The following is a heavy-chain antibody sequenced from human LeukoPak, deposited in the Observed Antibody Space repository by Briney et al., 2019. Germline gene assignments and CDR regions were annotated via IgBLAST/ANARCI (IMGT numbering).Heavy chain of an antibody. Sequence: SETLSLTCIVSGGSISGYNWGWIRQPPGKGLGWIGYISYSGTTNYNPSLKSRVTMSVDTSKNQFSLRLSSVTAADTAVYYCARRDYGGNLPYAFDIWGQGTLVTVSS. CDR1: GGSISGYN. CDR2: ISYSGTT. D-gene: IGHD4-23*01. V-gene: IGHV4-59*08. CDR3: ARRDYGGNLPYAFDI. J-gene: IGHJ3*02.